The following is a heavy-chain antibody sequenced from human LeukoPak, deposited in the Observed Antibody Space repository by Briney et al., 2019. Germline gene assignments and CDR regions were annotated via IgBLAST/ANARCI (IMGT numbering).Heavy chain of an antibody. CDR3: PRAFCTDNGCYRSFDH. D-gene: IGHD2-8*01. Sequence: VASVKVSCKASGYTFSSYYMSWVRQAPGQGLEWMGWINDCGSNTNYAHKIRGRITMTTDTSTSTAYKQLMTLSSDDTAVYYCPRAFCTDNGCYRSFDHWGQGTLVTASS. CDR1: GYTFSSYY. J-gene: IGHJ4*02. V-gene: IGHV1-18*04. CDR2: INDCGSNT.